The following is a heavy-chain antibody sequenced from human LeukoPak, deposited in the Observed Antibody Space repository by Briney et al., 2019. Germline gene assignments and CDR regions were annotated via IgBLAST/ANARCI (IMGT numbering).Heavy chain of an antibody. V-gene: IGHV3-48*04. D-gene: IGHD3-16*01. CDR3: AKDRANWAIDD. CDR2: IGGDGIA. J-gene: IGHJ4*02. CDR1: GVTFTDHP. Sequence: QPGGSLRLSCVASGVTFTDHPMNWVRQAPGKGLEWISYIGGDGIAFYADSVKGRFTASKDDARKSMYLQMNSLRVEDTAVYYCAKDRANWAIDDWGQGTQVTVSS.